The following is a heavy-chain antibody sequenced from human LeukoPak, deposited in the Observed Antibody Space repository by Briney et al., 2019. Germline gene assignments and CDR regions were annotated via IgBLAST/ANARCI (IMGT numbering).Heavy chain of an antibody. J-gene: IGHJ6*02. CDR2: INESGST. V-gene: IGHV4-34*01. CDR1: GGPFSHYY. D-gene: IGHD3-10*01. Sequence: PSETLSLTCAVSGGPFSHYYWTWIRQPPGKGLEWIGEINESGSTNYDPSLKSRGTISVDTSKNHFSLNLTSVTAADTAVYYCASRIGGYLYYFGMDVWGQGTTVTVSS. CDR3: ASRIGGYLYYFGMDV.